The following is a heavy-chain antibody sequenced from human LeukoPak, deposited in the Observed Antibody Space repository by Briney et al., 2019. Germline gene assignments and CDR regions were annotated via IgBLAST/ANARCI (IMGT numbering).Heavy chain of an antibody. CDR2: ISGSGGST. Sequence: GGSLRLSCAASGFTFSSYAMSWVRQAPGKGLEWVSAISGSGGSTYYADSVKGRFTISRDNSKDTLYLQMNSLRAEDTAVYYCAKDLLWFGGIKAPSSYYMDVWGKGTTVTVSS. CDR1: GFTFSSYA. CDR3: AKDLLWFGGIKAPSSYYMDV. D-gene: IGHD3-10*01. V-gene: IGHV3-23*01. J-gene: IGHJ6*03.